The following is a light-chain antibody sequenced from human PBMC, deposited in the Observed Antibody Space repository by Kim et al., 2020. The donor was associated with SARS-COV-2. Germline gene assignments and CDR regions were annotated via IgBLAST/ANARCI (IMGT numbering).Light chain of an antibody. V-gene: IGKV3-15*01. CDR1: QSISSN. Sequence: EIVMTQSPATLSVSPGEGATLSCRASQSISSNLAWYQQKPGQAPRLLIHGASTRATGIPARFSGSGSGTDFTLTISSLQSEDFAVYYCQQDNDWLITFGQGTKLEIK. J-gene: IGKJ2*01. CDR3: QQDNDWLIT. CDR2: GAS.